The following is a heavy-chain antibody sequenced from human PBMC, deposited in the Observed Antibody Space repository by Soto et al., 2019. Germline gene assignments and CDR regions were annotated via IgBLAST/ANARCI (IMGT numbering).Heavy chain of an antibody. D-gene: IGHD3-22*01. J-gene: IGHJ4*02. CDR3: ARDNGESSGSLVDN. Sequence: ASVKVSCKASGYTFTNYGFSWVRQAPGRGLEWMGWISGYNGKTDYSEKFQDRVTMTIDTSTSSGHMEVRSLRSDDTAIYYCARDNGESSGSLVDNWGQGTLVTVSS. CDR2: ISGYNGKT. CDR1: GYTFTNYG. V-gene: IGHV1-18*04.